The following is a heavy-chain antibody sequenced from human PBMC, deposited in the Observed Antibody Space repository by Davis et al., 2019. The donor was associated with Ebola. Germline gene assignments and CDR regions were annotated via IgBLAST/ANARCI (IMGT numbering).Heavy chain of an antibody. CDR3: ARHVPGCSSTSCYLYYFDY. Sequence: GESLKISCRASGYSFTSYWIGWVRQMPGKGLEWMGIIYPGDSDTRYSPSFQGQVTISADKSISTAYLQWSSLKASDTAMYYCARHVPGCSSTSCYLYYFDYWGQGTLVTVSS. V-gene: IGHV5-51*01. CDR1: GYSFTSYW. D-gene: IGHD2-2*01. J-gene: IGHJ4*02. CDR2: IYPGDSDT.